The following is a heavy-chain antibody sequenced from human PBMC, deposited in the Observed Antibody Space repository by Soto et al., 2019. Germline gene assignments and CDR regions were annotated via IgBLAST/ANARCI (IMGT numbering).Heavy chain of an antibody. CDR2: IYYSGST. CDR3: ARLQVPGYYYGMDV. J-gene: IGHJ6*02. CDR1: GGSVRSGSYY. Sequence: QVQLQESGPGLVKPSETLSLTCTVSGGSVRSGSYYWSWIRQPPGKGLEWIGYIYYSGSTNYNPSLKSRVTISVDTSKKQFSLKLSFVTAADTAVYYCARLQVPGYYYGMDVWGQGTTVTVSS. D-gene: IGHD4-4*01. V-gene: IGHV4-61*01.